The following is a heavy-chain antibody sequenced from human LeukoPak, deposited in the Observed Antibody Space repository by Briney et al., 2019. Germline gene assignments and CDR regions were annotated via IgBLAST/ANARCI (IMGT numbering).Heavy chain of an antibody. CDR1: GFTFDDYA. CDR3: AKDGWYYDILTGYYPSCYFDY. D-gene: IGHD3-9*01. J-gene: IGHJ4*02. V-gene: IGHV3-9*01. CDR2: LSWNSGSI. Sequence: GGSLRLSCAASGFTFDDYAMHWVRHAPGKGLEWVSGLSWNSGSIGYADSVKGRFTISRDNSKNTLYLQMNSLRAEDTAVYYCAKDGWYYDILTGYYPSCYFDYWGQGTLVTVSS.